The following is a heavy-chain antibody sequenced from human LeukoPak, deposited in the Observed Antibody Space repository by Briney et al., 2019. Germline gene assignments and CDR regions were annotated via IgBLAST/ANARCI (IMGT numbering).Heavy chain of an antibody. D-gene: IGHD3-9*01. CDR1: GGSTSGYY. J-gene: IGHJ6*02. CDR3: AIGGMTYYDILTGYIYGMDV. V-gene: IGHV4-59*01. CDR2: IYYSGST. Sequence: SGTLSLTCTVSGGSTSGYYWSWIRQPPGKGLEWIGYIYYSGSTNYNPSPKSRVTISVDTSKKQFSLKLTSVTAADTAVYYCAIGGMTYYDILTGYIYGMDVWGQGAMVTVSS.